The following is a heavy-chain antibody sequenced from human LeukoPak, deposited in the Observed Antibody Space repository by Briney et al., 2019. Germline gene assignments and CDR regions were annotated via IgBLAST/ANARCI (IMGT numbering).Heavy chain of an antibody. CDR3: ASLATGPEDY. D-gene: IGHD2-15*01. J-gene: IGHJ4*02. CDR2: IKQDGSEK. V-gene: IGHV3-7*01. Sequence: TGGSLRLSCAASGFTFNTYWMSWVRQAPGKGLEWVANIKQDGSEKRYVDSVKGRFTISRDNARNSLYLQMNSLRVEDTAVYYCASLATGPEDYWGQGTLVTVSS. CDR1: GFTFNTYW.